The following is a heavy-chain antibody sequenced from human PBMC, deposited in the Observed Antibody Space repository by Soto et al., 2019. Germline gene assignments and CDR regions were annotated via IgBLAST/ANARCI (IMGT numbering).Heavy chain of an antibody. J-gene: IGHJ4*02. V-gene: IGHV3-48*02. CDR1: GFNFSSYA. CDR2: ISSSSETI. CDR3: AKDSCRSTSCAADY. D-gene: IGHD2-2*01. Sequence: GGSLRLPCAASGFNFSSYAMNWVRQAPGRGLEWVSYISSSSETIYYADSVKGRLTISRDNAKKSLYLQMNSLRDEDTAVYYCAKDSCRSTSCAADYWGQGTLVTSPQ.